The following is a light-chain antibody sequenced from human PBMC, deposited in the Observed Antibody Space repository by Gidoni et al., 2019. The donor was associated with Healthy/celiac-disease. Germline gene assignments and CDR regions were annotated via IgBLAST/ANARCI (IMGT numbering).Light chain of an antibody. CDR3: QQRSNWLPIT. V-gene: IGKV3-11*01. CDR1: QSVSSY. Sequence: EIVLTQSPATLSLSPGERATLSCRASQSVSSYLAWYQQKPGQAPRLLIYDASNRATGIPARFSGSGSGTYFTLTISSLEPEYFAVYYFQQRSNWLPITFGQXPRLEIK. CDR2: DAS. J-gene: IGKJ5*01.